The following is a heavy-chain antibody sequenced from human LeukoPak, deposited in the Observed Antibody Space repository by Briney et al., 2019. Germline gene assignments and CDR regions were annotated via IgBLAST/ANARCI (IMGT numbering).Heavy chain of an antibody. D-gene: IGHD3-10*01. CDR1: GGSISSSSYY. CDR2: IYYSGST. J-gene: IGHJ6*02. Sequence: SETLSLTCTVSGGSISSSSYYWGWIRQPPGKGLEWIGSIYYSGSTYYNPSLKSRVTISVDTSKNQFSLKLSSVTAADTAVYYCARDGPGAGVYYYYGMDVWGQGATVTVSS. CDR3: ARDGPGAGVYYYYGMDV. V-gene: IGHV4-39*07.